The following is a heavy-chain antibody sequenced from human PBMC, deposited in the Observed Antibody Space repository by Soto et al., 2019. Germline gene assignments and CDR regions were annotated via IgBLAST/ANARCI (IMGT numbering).Heavy chain of an antibody. J-gene: IGHJ6*02. V-gene: IGHV3-23*01. CDR2: ISASGGST. CDR1: GFSFNNYA. CDR3: AKPNSVTTPYYYHGIDV. Sequence: EVQLLESGGGLVQPGGSLRLSCEGPGFSFNNYAMSWVRQAPGKGLEWVSTISASGGSTSYADSVRGRFTISRDNSKSTLYLQMNSLRVEDTAVYFCAKPNSVTTPYYYHGIDVWGQGTTVTVSS. D-gene: IGHD4-17*01.